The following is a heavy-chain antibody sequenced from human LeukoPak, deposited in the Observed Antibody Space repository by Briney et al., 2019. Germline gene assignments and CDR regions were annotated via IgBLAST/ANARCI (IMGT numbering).Heavy chain of an antibody. Sequence: ASVKVSCKASGYTFTGCYMHWVRQAPGQGLEWMGWINPNSGGTNYAQKFQGRVTMTRDTSISTAYMELSRLRSDDTAVYYCARDYYDILTGYYNNWFDPWGQGTLVTVSS. V-gene: IGHV1-2*02. CDR2: INPNSGGT. J-gene: IGHJ5*02. CDR3: ARDYYDILTGYYNNWFDP. CDR1: GYTFTGCY. D-gene: IGHD3-9*01.